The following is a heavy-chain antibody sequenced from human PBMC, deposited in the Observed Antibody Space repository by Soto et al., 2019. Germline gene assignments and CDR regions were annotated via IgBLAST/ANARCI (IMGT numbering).Heavy chain of an antibody. Sequence: SVKVSCKASGFTFTSSAMQWVRQARGQRLEWIGWIVVGSGNTNYAQKFQERVTITRDMSTSTAYMELSSLRSEDTAVYYCAADSNWNDSDAFDIWGQGTMVTVSS. J-gene: IGHJ3*02. CDR2: IVVGSGNT. CDR1: GFTFTSSA. D-gene: IGHD1-20*01. CDR3: AADSNWNDSDAFDI. V-gene: IGHV1-58*02.